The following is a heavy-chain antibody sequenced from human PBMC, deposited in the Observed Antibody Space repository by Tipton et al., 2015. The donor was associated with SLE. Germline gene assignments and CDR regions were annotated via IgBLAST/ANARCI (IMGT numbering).Heavy chain of an antibody. CDR1: GGSFSGYY. J-gene: IGHJ4*02. D-gene: IGHD2-15*01. CDR2: INHSGST. V-gene: IGHV4-34*01. Sequence: TLSLTCAVYGGSFSGYYWSWIRQPPGKGLEWIGEINHSGSTNYNPSLKSRVTISVDTSKNQFSPKLSSVTAADTAVYYCARGLVVVAAGSYYFDYWGQGTLVTVSS. CDR3: ARGLVVVAAGSYYFDY.